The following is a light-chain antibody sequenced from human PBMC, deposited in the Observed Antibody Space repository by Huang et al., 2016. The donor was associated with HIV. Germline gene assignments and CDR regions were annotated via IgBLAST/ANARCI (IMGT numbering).Light chain of an antibody. V-gene: IGKV3-15*01. CDR3: QQYNNWPPYT. Sequence: EIVMTQSPATLSVSPGVRATLSCRASQSVSSNLVWYQQKPGQAPRLLIYGASTRATGIPARFSGSGSGTEFTLTISSLQSEDFAVYYCQQYNNWPPYTFGQGTKLEIK. J-gene: IGKJ2*01. CDR1: QSVSSN. CDR2: GAS.